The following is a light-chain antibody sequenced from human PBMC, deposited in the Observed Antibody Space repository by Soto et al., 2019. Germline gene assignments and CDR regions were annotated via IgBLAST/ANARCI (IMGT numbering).Light chain of an antibody. J-gene: IGKJ4*01. CDR3: QQPGRVT. CDR2: DAS. CDR1: QSVSSY. Sequence: EIVLTQSPATLSLSPGERATLSCRASQSVSSYLAWYQQKPGQAPRLLIYDASNRATGIPARFSGSGSGTDFTLTISSLEPEDFAVYYCQQPGRVTFGGGTKVEIK. V-gene: IGKV3-11*01.